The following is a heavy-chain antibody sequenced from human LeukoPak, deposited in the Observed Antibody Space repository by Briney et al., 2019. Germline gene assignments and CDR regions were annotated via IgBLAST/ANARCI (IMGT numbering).Heavy chain of an antibody. Sequence: SETLFLTCTVSGGSISSYYWSWIRQPAGKGLEWIGRIYTSGSTNYNPSLKSRVTVSVDTSKNQFSLKLSSVTAADTAVYYCARALYDSGSYYWFDPWGQGTLVTVSS. J-gene: IGHJ5*02. V-gene: IGHV4-4*07. CDR3: ARALYDSGSYYWFDP. D-gene: IGHD3-10*01. CDR1: GGSISSYY. CDR2: IYTSGST.